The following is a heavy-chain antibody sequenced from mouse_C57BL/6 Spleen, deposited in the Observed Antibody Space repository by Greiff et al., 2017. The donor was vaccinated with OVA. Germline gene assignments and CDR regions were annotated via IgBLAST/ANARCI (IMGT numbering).Heavy chain of an antibody. V-gene: IGHV1-72*01. J-gene: IGHJ2*01. CDR2: IDPNSGGT. CDR3: ARNWDDPYYFDY. Sequence: QVQLKESGAELVKPGASVKLSCKASGYTFTSYWMHWVKQRPGRGLEWIGRIDPNSGGTKYNEKFKSKATLTVDEPSSTAYMQLSSLTSEDSAVYYCARNWDDPYYFDYWGQGTTLTVSS. CDR1: GYTFTSYW. D-gene: IGHD4-1*01.